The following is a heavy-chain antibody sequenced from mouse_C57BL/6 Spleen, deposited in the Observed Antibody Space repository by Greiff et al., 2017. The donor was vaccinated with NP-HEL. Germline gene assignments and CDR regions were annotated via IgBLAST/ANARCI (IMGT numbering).Heavy chain of an antibody. D-gene: IGHD2-3*01. CDR3: TRIYDGYYFDAMDY. CDR1: GFNIKDDY. V-gene: IGHV14-4*01. Sequence: VQLKQSGAELVRPGASVKLSCTASGFNIKDDYMHWVKQRPEQGLEWIGWIDPENGDTEYASKFQGKATITADTSSNTAYLQLSSLTSEDTAVYYCTRIYDGYYFDAMDYWGQGTSVTVSS. CDR2: IDPENGDT. J-gene: IGHJ4*01.